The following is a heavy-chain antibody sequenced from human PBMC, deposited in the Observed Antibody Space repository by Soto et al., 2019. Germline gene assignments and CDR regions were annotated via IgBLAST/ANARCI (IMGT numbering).Heavy chain of an antibody. CDR3: ARDLEYSTHNLYGMDV. CDR2: IIPIFGTA. V-gene: IGHV1-69*13. Sequence: SSVKVSCKASGGTFSSYAISWVRQAPGQGLEWMGGIIPIFGTANYAQKFQGRVTITADESTSTAYMELSSLRSEDTAVYYCARDLEYSTHNLYGMDVWGQGTTVTVSS. J-gene: IGHJ6*02. CDR1: GGTFSSYA. D-gene: IGHD6-6*01.